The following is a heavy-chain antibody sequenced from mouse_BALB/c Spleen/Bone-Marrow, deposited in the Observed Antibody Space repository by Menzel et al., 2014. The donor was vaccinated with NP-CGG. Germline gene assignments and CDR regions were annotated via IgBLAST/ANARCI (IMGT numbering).Heavy chain of an antibody. J-gene: IGHJ2*01. CDR2: ISYSGNA. CDR3: ARGNGYPFYY. V-gene: IGHV3-8*02. D-gene: IGHD1-2*01. Sequence: EVKLMESGPSLVKPSQTLSLTCSVTGDSITSSYWNWIRKFPGNKLEYMGYISYSGNAYYNPSLKSRISLTRDTSKNQYYLQLNSVTTEDTATYFCARGNGYPFYYWGQDTTLTVSS. CDR1: GDSITSSY.